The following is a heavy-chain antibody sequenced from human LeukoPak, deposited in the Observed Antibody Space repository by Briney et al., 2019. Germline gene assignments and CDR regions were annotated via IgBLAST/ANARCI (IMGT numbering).Heavy chain of an antibody. CDR2: ISDSGDIT. Sequence: PGGSLRLSCAAPGFTFSSYAMSWVRQAPGKGREWVSRISDSGDITYYADSVKGRFTISRENSKNPLYLQMNSLRAEDTAVYYCAKGHYYYGSGSYADYWGQGTLVTVSS. CDR1: GFTFSSYA. D-gene: IGHD3-10*01. CDR3: AKGHYYYGSGSYADY. V-gene: IGHV3-23*01. J-gene: IGHJ4*02.